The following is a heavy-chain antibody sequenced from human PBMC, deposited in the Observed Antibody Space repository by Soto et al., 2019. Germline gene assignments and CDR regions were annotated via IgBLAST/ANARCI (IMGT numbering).Heavy chain of an antibody. V-gene: IGHV4-30-4*01. D-gene: IGHD4-17*01. Sequence: SETLSLTCTVSGGSISSGDYYWSWIRQPPGKGLEWIGYIYYSGSTYYNPSLKSRVTISVDTSKNQFSLKLSSVTAADTAVYYCARGPNYGDYDLSDYWGQGTLVTVSS. CDR3: ARGPNYGDYDLSDY. CDR2: IYYSGST. CDR1: GGSISSGDYY. J-gene: IGHJ4*02.